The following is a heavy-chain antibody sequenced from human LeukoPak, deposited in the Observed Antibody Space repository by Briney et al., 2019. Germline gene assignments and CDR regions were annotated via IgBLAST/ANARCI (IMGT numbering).Heavy chain of an antibody. CDR3: AIRVVVPLLLDY. CDR1: GFTVSSNY. CDR2: IYSGGST. V-gene: IGHV3-53*01. J-gene: IGHJ4*02. D-gene: IGHD2-2*01. Sequence: GGSLRLTCAGSGFTVSSNYMSWVRQAPGKGLEWVSVIYSGGSTYYADSVKGRFTISRDNSKNTLYLQMNSLRAEDTAVYYFAIRVVVPLLLDYRGQGTLVTVSS.